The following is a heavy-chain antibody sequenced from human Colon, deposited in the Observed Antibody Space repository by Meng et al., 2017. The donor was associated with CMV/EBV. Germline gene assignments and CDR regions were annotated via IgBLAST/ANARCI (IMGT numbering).Heavy chain of an antibody. CDR3: TRAYYYDSSGYYGPGALDI. CDR2: IKEDASQK. V-gene: IGHV3-7*01. J-gene: IGHJ3*02. D-gene: IGHD3-22*01. CDR1: GFTFSRYW. Sequence: ESPKISCAASGFTFSRYWMTWVRQAPGKGLEWVANIKEDASQKYYVDSVKGRFTISRDNAKNSLYLQMNSLRAEDTAVYYCTRAYYYDSSGYYGPGALDIWGQGTMVTVSS.